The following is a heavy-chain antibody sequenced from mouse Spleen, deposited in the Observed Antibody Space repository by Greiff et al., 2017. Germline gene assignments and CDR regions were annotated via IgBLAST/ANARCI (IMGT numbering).Heavy chain of an antibody. Sequence: EVKLMESGGGLVQSGRSLRLSCATSGFTFSDFYMGWVRQAPGKGLEWIAASRNKANDYTTEYSASVKGRFIVSRDTSQSIRYLQMNALRAEDTAIDYCARDPSYSHGYFDVWGTGTTVTVSS. CDR3: ARDPSYSHGYFDV. CDR2: SRNKANDYTT. CDR1: GFTFSDFY. D-gene: IGHD1-1*01. J-gene: IGHJ1*03. V-gene: IGHV7-1*01.